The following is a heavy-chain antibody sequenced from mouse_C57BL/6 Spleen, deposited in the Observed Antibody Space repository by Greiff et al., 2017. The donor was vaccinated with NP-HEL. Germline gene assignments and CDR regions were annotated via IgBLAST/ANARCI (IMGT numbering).Heavy chain of an antibody. CDR3: ARGATVVDYFDY. Sequence: VQLKESGGGLVKPGGSLKLSCAASGFTFSDYGMHWVRQAPEKGLEWVAYISSGSSTIYYADTVKGRFTISRDNAKNTLFLQMTSLRSEDTAMYYCARGATVVDYFDYWGQSTTLTVSS. J-gene: IGHJ2*01. CDR1: GFTFSDYG. V-gene: IGHV5-17*01. D-gene: IGHD1-1*01. CDR2: ISSGSSTI.